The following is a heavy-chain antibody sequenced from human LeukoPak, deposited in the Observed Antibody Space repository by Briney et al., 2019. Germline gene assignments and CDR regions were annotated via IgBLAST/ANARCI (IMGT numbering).Heavy chain of an antibody. J-gene: IGHJ4*02. Sequence: ASVKVSCKASGYTFTSYGISWVRQAPGQGLEWMGWISAYNGNTNYAQKLQGRVIMTTDTSTSTAYMELRSLRSDDTAVYYCARVLGFGELGGFDYWGQGTLVTVSS. D-gene: IGHD3-10*01. CDR2: ISAYNGNT. V-gene: IGHV1-18*01. CDR3: ARVLGFGELGGFDY. CDR1: GYTFTSYG.